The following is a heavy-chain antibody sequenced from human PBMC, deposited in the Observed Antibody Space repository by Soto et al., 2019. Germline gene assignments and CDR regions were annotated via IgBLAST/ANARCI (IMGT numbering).Heavy chain of an antibody. CDR3: AKDKGYSYGTYMDV. D-gene: IGHD5-18*01. CDR1: GFTFDDYA. J-gene: IGHJ6*03. V-gene: IGHV3-9*01. CDR2: ISWNSGSI. Sequence: DVQLVESGGGLVQPGRSLRLSCAASGFTFDDYAMHWVRQAPGKGLEWVSGISWNSGSIGYADSVKGRFTISRDNAKNSLYLQMNSLRAEDTALYYCAKDKGYSYGTYMDVWGKGTTVTVSS.